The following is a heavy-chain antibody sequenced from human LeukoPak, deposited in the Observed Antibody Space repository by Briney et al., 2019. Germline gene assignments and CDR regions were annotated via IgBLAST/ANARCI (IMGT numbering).Heavy chain of an antibody. J-gene: IGHJ4*02. CDR1: GGSFSGYY. Sequence: SETLSLTCAVYGGSFSGYYWSWIRQPPGKGLEWIGEINHSGSTNYNPSLKSRVTISVDTSKNQFSLKLSSVTAADTAVYYCARLRSALNKRPFDYWGQGTLVTVSS. D-gene: IGHD2-8*01. CDR3: ARLRSALNKRPFDY. CDR2: INHSGST. V-gene: IGHV4-34*01.